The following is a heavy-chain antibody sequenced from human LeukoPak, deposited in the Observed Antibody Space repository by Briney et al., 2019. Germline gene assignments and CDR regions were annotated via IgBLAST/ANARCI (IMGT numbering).Heavy chain of an antibody. CDR1: GGSFSGYY. J-gene: IGHJ4*02. CDR2: IYYSGST. Sequence: SETLSLTCAVYGGSFSGYYWSWIRQPPGKGLEWIGYIYYSGSTYYNPSLKSRVTISVDTSKNQFSLKLSSVTAADTAVYYCARGLRYVDYWGQGTLVTVSS. CDR3: ARGLRYVDY. D-gene: IGHD3-9*01. V-gene: IGHV4-59*12.